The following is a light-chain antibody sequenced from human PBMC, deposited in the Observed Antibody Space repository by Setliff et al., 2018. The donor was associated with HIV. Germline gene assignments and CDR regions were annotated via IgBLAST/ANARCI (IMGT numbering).Light chain of an antibody. Sequence: QSALTQPASVSGSPGQSIAISCTGTSSDVGIYNLVSWYQHHPGKAPKLIIYEVNKRPSGVSNRFSGSKSGNTASLTISGLQPEDETDYYCCSYTTYSTYAFGTGTKVTVL. CDR2: EVN. V-gene: IGLV2-23*02. CDR1: SSDVGIYNL. CDR3: CSYTTYSTYA. J-gene: IGLJ1*01.